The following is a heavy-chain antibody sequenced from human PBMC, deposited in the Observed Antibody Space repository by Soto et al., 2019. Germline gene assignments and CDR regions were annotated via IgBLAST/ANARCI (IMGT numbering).Heavy chain of an antibody. CDR3: ARTKAIPDAFDI. J-gene: IGHJ3*02. D-gene: IGHD5-18*01. Sequence: GESLKISCKGSGYSFTSYWISWVRQMPGKGLEWMGRIDPSDSYTNYSPSFQGHVTISADKSISTAYLQWSSLKASDTSMYYCARTKAIPDAFDIWGQGTMVTVSS. CDR1: GYSFTSYW. CDR2: IDPSDSYT. V-gene: IGHV5-10-1*01.